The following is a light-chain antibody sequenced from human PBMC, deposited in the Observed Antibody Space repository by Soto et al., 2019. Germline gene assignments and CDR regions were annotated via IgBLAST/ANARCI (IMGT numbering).Light chain of an antibody. CDR2: EVS. CDR1: SSDVGAYNF. CDR3: SSYTSSSTLV. Sequence: QSALTQPASVSGSPGQSITISCTGTSSDVGAYNFVSWYQQHPGKAPKLIFYEVSNRPPGLSDRFSGSKSGTTASLTISGLQAEDEADYFCSSYTSSSTLVFGGGTKLTVL. V-gene: IGLV2-14*01. J-gene: IGLJ3*02.